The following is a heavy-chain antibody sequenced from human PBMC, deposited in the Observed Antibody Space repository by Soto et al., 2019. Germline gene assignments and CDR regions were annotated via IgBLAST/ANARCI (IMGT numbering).Heavy chain of an antibody. J-gene: IGHJ4*02. V-gene: IGHV3-48*01. CDR1: GFTFSSYS. Sequence: EVQLVESGGGLVQPGGSLRLCWAASGFTFSSYSMNWVRQAPGKGLERVSYISSSSSTIFYADSVKGRFTISRDNAKNSLYLQMNSLRAEDTAVYYCALRYFDYWGQGTLVTVSS. CDR3: ALRYFDY. CDR2: ISSSSSTI. D-gene: IGHD3-9*01.